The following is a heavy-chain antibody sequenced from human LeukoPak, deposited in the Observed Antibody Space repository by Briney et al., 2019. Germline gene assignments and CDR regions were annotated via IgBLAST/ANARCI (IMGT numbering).Heavy chain of an antibody. CDR3: ARDVEASNFWTGYSY. J-gene: IGHJ4*02. CDR2: INQVGSEK. Sequence: GGSLRLSCAASGFTVSSHWMSWVRQAPGKGLEWVTNINQVGSEKYYVDSVKGRFTIYRDNAKSSLFLQMNSLRVEDTAVYYCARDVEASNFWTGYSYWGQGSLVTVSS. D-gene: IGHD3/OR15-3a*01. CDR1: GFTVSSHW. V-gene: IGHV3-7*01.